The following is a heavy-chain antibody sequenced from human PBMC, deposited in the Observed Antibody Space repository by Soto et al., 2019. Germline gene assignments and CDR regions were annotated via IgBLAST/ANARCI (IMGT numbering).Heavy chain of an antibody. D-gene: IGHD3-16*01. CDR2: IYYSGST. J-gene: IGHJ5*02. CDR3: GGNLWGVAVPGP. CDR1: GGSISSYY. Sequence: SETLSLTCTVSGGSISSYYWSWIRQPPGKGLEWIGYIYYSGSTNYNPSLKSRVTISVDTSKNSLYLQINSLRAEDTAVYYCGGNLWGVAVPGPWGQGTLVTVSS. V-gene: IGHV4-59*03.